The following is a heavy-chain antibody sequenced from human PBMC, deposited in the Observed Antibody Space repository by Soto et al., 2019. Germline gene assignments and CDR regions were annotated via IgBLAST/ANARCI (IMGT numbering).Heavy chain of an antibody. Sequence: GSLRLSFAASGFTFSDYYMSWIRQAPGKGLEWVSYISSSGSTIYYADSVKGRLTISRDNAKNSLYLQMNSLRAEDTAVYYCASKQLVLGDGFDIWGQGTMVTVS. CDR2: ISSSGSTI. CDR3: ASKQLVLGDGFDI. J-gene: IGHJ3*02. CDR1: GFTFSDYY. V-gene: IGHV3-11*01. D-gene: IGHD6-13*01.